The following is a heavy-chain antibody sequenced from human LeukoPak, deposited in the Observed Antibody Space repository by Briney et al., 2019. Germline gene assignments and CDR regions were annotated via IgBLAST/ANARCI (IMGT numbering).Heavy chain of an antibody. CDR2: INPNSGGT. CDR3: ASPAGGAARVDYYYYYYMDV. D-gene: IGHD3-3*01. CDR1: GYTFTGYY. J-gene: IGHJ6*03. V-gene: IGHV1-2*02. Sequence: ASVKVSCKASGYTFTGYYMHWVRQAPGQGLEWMGWINPNSGGTNYAQKFQGRVTMTRDTSISTAYMELSRLRSDDTAVYYCASPAGGAARVDYYYYYYMDVWGKGTTVTVSS.